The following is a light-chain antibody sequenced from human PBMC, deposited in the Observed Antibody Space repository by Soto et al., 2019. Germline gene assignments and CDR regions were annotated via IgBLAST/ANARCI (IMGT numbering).Light chain of an antibody. CDR2: DVS. J-gene: IGKJ4*01. V-gene: IGKV3D-15*01. CDR1: QSVSSN. CDR3: QQYNNWPLT. Sequence: EIVMTQSPATLSVSPGERATLSCWAGQSVSSNLAWYQQKPGQAPRLLIYDVSTRATGIPTRFSGSGSGTEFTLTISSLQSEDFAAYYCQQYNNWPLTFGGGTKVEIK.